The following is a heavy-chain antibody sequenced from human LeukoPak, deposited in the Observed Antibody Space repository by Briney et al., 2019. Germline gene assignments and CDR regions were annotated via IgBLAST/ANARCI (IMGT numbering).Heavy chain of an antibody. V-gene: IGHV4-59*01. J-gene: IGHJ4*02. CDR3: ARAGSSGWWSIDY. CDR1: GGSISSYY. Sequence: SETLSLTCTVSGGSISSYYWSWIRQPSGKGLEWIGYIYYSGSTNYNPSLKSRVTISVDTSKNQFSLKLSSVTAADTAVYYCARAGSSGWWSIDYWGQGTLVTVSS. CDR2: IYYSGST. D-gene: IGHD6-19*01.